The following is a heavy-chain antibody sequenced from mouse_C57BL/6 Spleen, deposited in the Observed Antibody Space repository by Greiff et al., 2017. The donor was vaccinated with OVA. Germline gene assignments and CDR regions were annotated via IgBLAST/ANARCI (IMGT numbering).Heavy chain of an antibody. CDR1: GYTFTSYW. CDR2: IYPSDSET. D-gene: IGHD1-1*01. Sequence: QVQLKQPGAELVRPGSSVKLSCKASGYTFTSYWMDWVKQRPGQGLEWIGNIYPSDSETHYNQKFKDKATLTVDKSSSTAYMQLSSLTSEDSAVYYCARSPSFYYYGSLYYFDYWGQGTTLTVSS. CDR3: ARSPSFYYYGSLYYFDY. J-gene: IGHJ2*01. V-gene: IGHV1-61*01.